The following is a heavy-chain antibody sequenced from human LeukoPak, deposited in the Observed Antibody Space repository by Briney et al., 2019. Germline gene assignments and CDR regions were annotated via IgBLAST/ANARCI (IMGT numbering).Heavy chain of an antibody. J-gene: IGHJ4*02. CDR1: GGSISSYY. D-gene: IGHD3-22*01. Sequence: SETLSLTCTVSGGSISSYYWSWIRQPPGKGLEWIGYIYYSGSTNYNPSLKSRVTISVDTSKNQFSLKLSSVTAADTAVYYCARVAVGYYVDYSGQGTLVTVSS. CDR2: IYYSGST. CDR3: ARVAVGYYVDY. V-gene: IGHV4-59*01.